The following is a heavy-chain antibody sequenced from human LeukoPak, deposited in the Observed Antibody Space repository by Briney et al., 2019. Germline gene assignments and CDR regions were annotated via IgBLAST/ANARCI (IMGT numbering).Heavy chain of an antibody. CDR2: IHNGGGTT. D-gene: IGHD3-16*01. CDR1: GFTFSSYT. CDR3: AKDRAFGGEDS. V-gene: IGHV3-23*01. Sequence: GGSLSLSCTASGFTFSSYTMNWVRQAPGKGLEWVSAIHNGGGTTSYADSVKGRFTISRDNSKNTLFLQMNSLRAEDTAVYYCAKDRAFGGEDSWGQGTRVTVSS. J-gene: IGHJ4*02.